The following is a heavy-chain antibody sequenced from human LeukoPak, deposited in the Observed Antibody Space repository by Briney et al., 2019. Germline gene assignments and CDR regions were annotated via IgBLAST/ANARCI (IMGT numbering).Heavy chain of an antibody. CDR2: IIPIFGTA. CDR3: ARSHPRGDYYFYYLDV. D-gene: IGHD3-10*01. V-gene: IGHV1-69*06. CDR1: GGTFSSYA. J-gene: IGHJ6*03. Sequence: SVKVSCKASGGTFSSYAISWVRQAPGQGLEWMGGIIPIFGTANYAQKFQGRVTITADKSTSTAYMELSSLRSDDTAVYYCARSHPRGDYYFYYLDVWGKGTTVTVSS.